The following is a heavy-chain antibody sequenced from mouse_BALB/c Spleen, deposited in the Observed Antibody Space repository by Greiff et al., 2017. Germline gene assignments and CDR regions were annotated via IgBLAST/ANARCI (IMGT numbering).Heavy chain of an antibody. CDR2: IRLKSNNYAT. CDR1: GFTFSNYW. V-gene: IGHV6-6*02. D-gene: IGHD2-4*01. J-gene: IGHJ3*01. CDR3: TRTAGAYDYDGAWFAY. Sequence: EVMLVESGGGLVQPGGSMKLSCVASGFTFSNYWMNWVRQSPEKGLEWVAEIRLKSNNYATHYAESVKGRFTISRDDSKSSVYLQMNNLRAEDTGIYYCTRTAGAYDYDGAWFAYWGQGTLVTVSA.